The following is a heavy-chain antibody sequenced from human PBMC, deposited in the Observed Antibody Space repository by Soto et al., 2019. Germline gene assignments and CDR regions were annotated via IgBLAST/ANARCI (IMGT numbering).Heavy chain of an antibody. J-gene: IGHJ5*02. CDR3: ARQASGYYYGWFDP. CDR2: IFYSGGT. D-gene: IGHD3-22*01. Sequence: QLLLQESGPGLVKPSETLSLTCTVSGGCILDSTYYWAWIRQSPGKGLEWIGTIFYSGGTFYTPSLKSRVTMSVDTSNNQFSLKLSSVTAADTAVYYCARQASGYYYGWFDPWGQGTLVTVSS. V-gene: IGHV4-39*01. CDR1: GGCILDSTYY.